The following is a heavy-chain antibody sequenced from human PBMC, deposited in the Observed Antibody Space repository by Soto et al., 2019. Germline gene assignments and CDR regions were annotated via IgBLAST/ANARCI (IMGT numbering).Heavy chain of an antibody. Sequence: SETLSPTCGVSGGTVASSHWWSWVRQSPGGGLEWIGNVYHTGDTNFNPSLQSRVTISVDKSNNQFSLRLNSLTAADTAVYFCAREIVTAGGNNYFDPWGPGTLVTVSP. CDR3: AREIVTAGGNNYFDP. V-gene: IGHV4-4*02. CDR1: GGTVASSHW. J-gene: IGHJ5*02. CDR2: VYHTGDT. D-gene: IGHD2-21*02.